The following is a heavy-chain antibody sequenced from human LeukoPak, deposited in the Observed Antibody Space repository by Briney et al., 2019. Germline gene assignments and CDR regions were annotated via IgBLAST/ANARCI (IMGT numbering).Heavy chain of an antibody. Sequence: GGSLRLSCAASGFTFSSYEMNWVRQAPGKGLEWVSYISSSGSTIYYADSVKGRFTISRDNAKNSLYLQMNSLRAEDTAVYYCARVEMATRYYYYYYMDVWGKGTTVTISS. CDR1: GFTFSSYE. V-gene: IGHV3-48*03. D-gene: IGHD5-24*01. CDR2: ISSSGSTI. J-gene: IGHJ6*03. CDR3: ARVEMATRYYYYYYMDV.